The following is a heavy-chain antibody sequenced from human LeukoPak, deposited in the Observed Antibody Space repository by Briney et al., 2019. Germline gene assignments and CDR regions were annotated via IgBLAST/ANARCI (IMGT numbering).Heavy chain of an antibody. D-gene: IGHD3-10*01. Sequence: PSETLSLTCAVYGGSFSGFYWTWIRQPPGKGLEWIGEINQSGITNHSPSLKSRMVISVDTSKKQFSLKLNSVTAADTAVYYCARGGTFGEPFSRSWGQGTLVTVSS. V-gene: IGHV4-34*01. CDR3: ARGGTFGEPFSRS. CDR1: GGSFSGFY. CDR2: INQSGIT. J-gene: IGHJ4*02.